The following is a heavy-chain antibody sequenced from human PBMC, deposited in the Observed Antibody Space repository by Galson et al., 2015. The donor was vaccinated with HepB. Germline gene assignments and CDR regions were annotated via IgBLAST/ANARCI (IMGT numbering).Heavy chain of an antibody. CDR1: GFIFSDFY. D-gene: IGHD2-21*01. Sequence: LRLSCAASGFIFSDFYMTWIRQAPGEGLEWVSYISSSGSTKYYTDSVKGRFTISRDNAKNLLYLQMSSLRAEDTAVYYCARNLRTQPNSHYYAMDVWGQGTTVTVSS. V-gene: IGHV3-11*01. CDR3: ARNLRTQPNSHYYAMDV. J-gene: IGHJ6*02. CDR2: ISSSGSTK.